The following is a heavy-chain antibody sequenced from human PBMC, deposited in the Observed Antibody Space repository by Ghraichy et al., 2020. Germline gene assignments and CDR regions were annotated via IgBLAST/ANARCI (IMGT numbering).Heavy chain of an antibody. CDR2: ISGYTGNT. Sequence: ASVKVSCKTSGYTFISYDISWVRQAPGQGRERMGWISGYTGNTKYAQKLQGRVTMTTDTSTNTAYMELRSLRSDDTAVYYCARDLYSGSYHDYWGQGTLVTVSS. CDR1: GYTFISYD. J-gene: IGHJ4*02. V-gene: IGHV1-18*01. D-gene: IGHD1-26*01. CDR3: ARDLYSGSYHDY.